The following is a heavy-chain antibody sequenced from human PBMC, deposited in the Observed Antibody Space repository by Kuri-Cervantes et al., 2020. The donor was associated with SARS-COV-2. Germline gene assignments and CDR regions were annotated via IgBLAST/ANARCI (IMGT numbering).Heavy chain of an antibody. CDR2: INWNGGST. J-gene: IGHJ1*01. CDR3: AIEIGYCSSTSCYKYFQH. CDR1: GFTFDDYG. V-gene: IGHV3-20*04. D-gene: IGHD2-2*02. Sequence: GESLKISCAASGFTFDDYGMNWVRQAPGKGLEWVSGINWNGGSTYYADSVKGRFTISRDNAKSSLYLQMNSLRAEDTALYYRAIEIGYCSSTSCYKYFQHWGQGTLVTVSS.